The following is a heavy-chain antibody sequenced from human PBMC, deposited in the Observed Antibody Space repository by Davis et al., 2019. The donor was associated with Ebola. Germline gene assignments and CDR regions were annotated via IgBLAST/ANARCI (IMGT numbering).Heavy chain of an antibody. CDR2: ISAYNGNT. CDR3: ARDLGRGVTTGPYYYYYYGMDV. D-gene: IGHD4-17*01. CDR1: GYTFTSYG. Sequence: ASVKVSCKASGYTFTSYGISWVRQAPGQGLEWMGWISAYNGNTTYAQKLQGRVTMTTDTSTSTAYMELRSLRSDDTAVYYCARDLGRGVTTGPYYYYYYGMDVWGQGTTVTVSS. J-gene: IGHJ6*02. V-gene: IGHV1-18*01.